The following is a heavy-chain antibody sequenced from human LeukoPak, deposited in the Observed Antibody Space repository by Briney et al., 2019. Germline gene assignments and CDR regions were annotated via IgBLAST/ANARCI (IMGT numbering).Heavy chain of an antibody. V-gene: IGHV3-66*01. J-gene: IGHJ6*02. D-gene: IGHD3-10*02. CDR3: ARDLTMWPDYYYGMDV. CDR1: GFTVSSNY. CDR2: IYSGGST. Sequence: PGGSLRLSCAASGFTVSSNYMSWVRQAPGKGLEWVSVIYSGGSTYYADSVKGRFTISRDNSKNTLYLQMNSLRAEDTAVYYCARDLTMWPDYYYGMDVWGQGTTVTVSS.